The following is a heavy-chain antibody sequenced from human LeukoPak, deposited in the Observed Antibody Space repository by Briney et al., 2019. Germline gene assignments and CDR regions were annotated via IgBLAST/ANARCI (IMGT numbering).Heavy chain of an antibody. V-gene: IGHV4-59*01. D-gene: IGHD6-13*01. J-gene: IGHJ4*02. CDR1: GGSISSYY. CDR3: ARGGAAAGHSFDY. Sequence: ASETLSLTCTVSGGSISSYYWSWIRQPPGKGLEWIGYIYYSGSTNYNPSLKSRVTISVDTSKNQFSLKLSSVTAADTAVYYCARGGAAAGHSFDYWGQGTLVTVSS. CDR2: IYYSGST.